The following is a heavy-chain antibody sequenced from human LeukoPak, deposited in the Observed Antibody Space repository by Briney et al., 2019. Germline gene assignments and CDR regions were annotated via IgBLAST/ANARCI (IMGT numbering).Heavy chain of an antibody. J-gene: IGHJ6*03. Sequence: TGGSLRLSCAASGFTFDDYAMHWVRQAPGKGLEWVSGINWNSVRIVYADSVKGRFTISRDNTKNSLYLQMNSLRAEDTALYYCAKDMGDFWTGYPIDVWGKGTTVTVSS. CDR3: AKDMGDFWTGYPIDV. D-gene: IGHD3/OR15-3a*01. V-gene: IGHV3-9*01. CDR1: GFTFDDYA. CDR2: INWNSVRI.